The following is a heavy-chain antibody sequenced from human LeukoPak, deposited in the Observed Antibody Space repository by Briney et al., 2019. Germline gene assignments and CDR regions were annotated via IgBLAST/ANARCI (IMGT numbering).Heavy chain of an antibody. V-gene: IGHV3-23*01. CDR2: ISGSGGST. D-gene: IGHD3-22*01. CDR1: GFTFSSYA. Sequence: GGSLRLSCAASGFTFSSYAMSWGRQAPGKGLEWVSAISGSGGSTYYADSVKGRFTISRDNSKNTLYLQMNSLRAEDTAVYYCAKALRVGAVVNWYFDLWGRGTLVTVSS. J-gene: IGHJ2*01. CDR3: AKALRVGAVVNWYFDL.